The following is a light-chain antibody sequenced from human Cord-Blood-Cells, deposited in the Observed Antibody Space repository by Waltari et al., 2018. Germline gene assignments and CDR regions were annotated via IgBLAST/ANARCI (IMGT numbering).Light chain of an antibody. V-gene: IGLV2-23*01. J-gene: IGLJ3*02. Sequence: QSALTQPASVTGSPGQPLTIPCTGTSSDVGSDNLVSWYQQHPGQAPKLMIYEGSKRPSGVSNRFSGSKSGNTASLTISVLQAEDEADYYCCSYAGSSTWVCGGGTRLTVL. CDR2: EGS. CDR1: SSDVGSDNL. CDR3: CSYAGSSTWV.